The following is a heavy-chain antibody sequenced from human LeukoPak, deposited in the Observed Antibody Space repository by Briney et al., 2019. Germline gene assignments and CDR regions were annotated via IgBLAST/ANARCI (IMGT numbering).Heavy chain of an antibody. D-gene: IGHD3-22*01. Sequence: GGSLRLSCAASGFTFSTYDMHWVRQAPGKGLEWLAFIRYDGSYQYYADSVKGRFTISRDNSKNTLYLQMNSLRAEDTAVYYSETPKAGYYPFDYWGQGTLVTVSS. CDR3: ETPKAGYYPFDY. J-gene: IGHJ4*02. V-gene: IGHV3-30*02. CDR1: GFTFSTYD. CDR2: IRYDGSYQ.